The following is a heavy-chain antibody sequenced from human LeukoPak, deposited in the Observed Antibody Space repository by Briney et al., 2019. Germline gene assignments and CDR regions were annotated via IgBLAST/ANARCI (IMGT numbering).Heavy chain of an antibody. V-gene: IGHV4-31*03. J-gene: IGHJ5*02. CDR3: ARRRDSITTFGVVSNWFDP. CDR1: GGSISSGGYY. CDR2: IYYSGST. Sequence: PSETLSLTCTVSGGSISSGGYYWSWIRQHPGKGLEWIGYIYYSGSTYYNPSLKSRVTTSVDRSKNQFSLKLSSVTAADTAVYYCARRRDSITTFGVVSNWFDPWGQGTLVTVSS. D-gene: IGHD3-3*01.